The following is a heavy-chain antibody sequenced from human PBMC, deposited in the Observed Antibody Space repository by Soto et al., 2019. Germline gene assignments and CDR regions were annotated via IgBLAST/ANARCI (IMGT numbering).Heavy chain of an antibody. CDR1: GGSITGGDYY. CDR2: IYYSGST. J-gene: IGHJ4*02. Sequence: QVQLQESGPGLVKPSQTLSLTCSVSGGSITGGDYYWSWIRQPPGKGLEWIGYIYYSGSTYYNPSLKSRVTIAVDTSKNQFSVKLGSVIAADTAVYYCARGGVVTALRSWGQGTLVTVSS. D-gene: IGHD2-21*02. CDR3: ARGGVVTALRS. V-gene: IGHV4-30-4*01.